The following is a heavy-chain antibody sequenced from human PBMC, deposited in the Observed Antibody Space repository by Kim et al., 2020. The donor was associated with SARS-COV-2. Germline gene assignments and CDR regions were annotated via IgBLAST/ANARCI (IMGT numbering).Heavy chain of an antibody. CDR1: GGSISSSSYY. CDR2: IYYSGST. Sequence: SETLSLTCIVSGGSISSSSYYWGWIRQPPGRGLEWMGSIYYSGSTYYNPSLKSRVTMSVDTSKNQFSLKLSSVTAADTAVYYCARRDDYGDPHWFDPWG. V-gene: IGHV4-39*01. D-gene: IGHD4-17*01. CDR3: ARRDDYGDPHWFDP. J-gene: IGHJ5*02.